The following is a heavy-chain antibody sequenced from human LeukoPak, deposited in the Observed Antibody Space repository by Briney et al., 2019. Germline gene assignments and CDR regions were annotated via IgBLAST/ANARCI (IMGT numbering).Heavy chain of an antibody. J-gene: IGHJ4*02. CDR1: GGSVSSSLNY. CDR3: ARLTKGRYFDYIFDY. D-gene: IGHD3-9*01. CDR2: TYYTGST. V-gene: IGHV4-39*01. Sequence: PSETLSLTCSVSGGSVSSSLNYWGWIRQPPGKGLEWIGNTYYTGSTYSNPTLKSRVTMSVDTSKNQFSLKLSSATAADTAVYYCARLTKGRYFDYIFDYWGQGTLLTVSS.